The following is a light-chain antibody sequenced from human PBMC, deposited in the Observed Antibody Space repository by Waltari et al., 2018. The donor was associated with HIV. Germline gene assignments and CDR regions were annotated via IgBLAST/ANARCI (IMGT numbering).Light chain of an antibody. Sequence: DIQMTQSPSTLSASVGDRVTITCRASQSISNWLAWYQQKPGKAPKFLIYRASNLESGVPSRFIGSGSGTEFTLTISSLQPDDFATYFCQQYNTYPRTFGQGTKVEIK. CDR1: QSISNW. CDR2: RAS. CDR3: QQYNTYPRT. V-gene: IGKV1-5*03. J-gene: IGKJ1*01.